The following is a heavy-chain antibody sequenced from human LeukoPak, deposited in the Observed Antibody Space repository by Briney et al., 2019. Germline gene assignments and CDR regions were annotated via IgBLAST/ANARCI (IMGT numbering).Heavy chain of an antibody. Sequence: PSETLSLTCAVYGGSFSGYSWSWIRQPPGKGLEWIGEINHSGSTNYNPSLKSRVTISVDTSKKQFSLKLSSVTAADTAVYYCARGRLLMWFDPWGREPWSPSPQ. CDR2: INHSGST. CDR1: GGSFSGYS. D-gene: IGHD3-16*01. CDR3: ARGRLLMWFDP. V-gene: IGHV4-34*01. J-gene: IGHJ5*02.